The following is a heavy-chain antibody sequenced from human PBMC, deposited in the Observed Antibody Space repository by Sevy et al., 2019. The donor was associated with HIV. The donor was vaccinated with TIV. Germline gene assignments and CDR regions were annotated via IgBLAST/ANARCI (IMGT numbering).Heavy chain of an antibody. V-gene: IGHV1-69*13. D-gene: IGHD2-2*01. CDR1: GGTFSSYA. J-gene: IGHJ4*02. CDR3: ASGDCSSTSCYAVDY. Sequence: SVKVSCKASGGTFSSYAISWGRQAPGRGLEWMGGIIPIFGTANYAQKFQGRVTITADESTSTAYMELSSLRSEDTAVYYCASGDCSSTSCYAVDYWGQGTLVTVSS. CDR2: IIPIFGTA.